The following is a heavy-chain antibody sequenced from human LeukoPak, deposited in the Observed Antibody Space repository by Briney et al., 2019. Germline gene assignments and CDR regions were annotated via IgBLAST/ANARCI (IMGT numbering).Heavy chain of an antibody. V-gene: IGHV5-51*01. CDR1: GYSFTSYW. J-gene: IGHJ3*02. CDR3: ARRWLQFSANDAFDI. Sequence: GESLKISCKGSGYSFTSYWIGWVRQMPGKGLEWMGIIFPGDSDTRYSPSFQGQVTISADKSISTAYLQWSSLKASDTAMYYCARRWLQFSANDAFDIWGQGTMVTVSS. D-gene: IGHD5-24*01. CDR2: IFPGDSDT.